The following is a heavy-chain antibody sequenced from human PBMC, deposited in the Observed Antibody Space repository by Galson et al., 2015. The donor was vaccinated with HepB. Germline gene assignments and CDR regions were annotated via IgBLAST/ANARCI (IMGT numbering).Heavy chain of an antibody. V-gene: IGHV3-23*01. CDR2: ISGSGGST. CDR3: ANDVGGWPIDY. Sequence: SLRLSCAASGFTVSSNYMSWVRQAPGKGLEWVSAISGSGGSTYYADSVKGRFTISRDNSKNTLYLQMNSLRAEDTAVYYCANDVGGWPIDYWGQGTLVTVSS. D-gene: IGHD2-15*01. CDR1: GFTVSSNY. J-gene: IGHJ4*02.